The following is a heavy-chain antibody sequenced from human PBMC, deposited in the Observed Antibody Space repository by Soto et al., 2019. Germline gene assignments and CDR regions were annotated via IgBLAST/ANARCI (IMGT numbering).Heavy chain of an antibody. J-gene: IGHJ4*02. Sequence: GSLRLSCAASGFTFNAAWMSWVREAPGKGLEWVGRIKSKTDGGTTDFAAPVKGRFTISRDDSKNTVYLQMNSLKIEDTAVYYCTTGLAAARTNYWGQGTLVTVSS. D-gene: IGHD6-13*01. CDR1: GFTFNAAW. V-gene: IGHV3-15*01. CDR2: IKSKTDGGTT. CDR3: TTGLAAARTNY.